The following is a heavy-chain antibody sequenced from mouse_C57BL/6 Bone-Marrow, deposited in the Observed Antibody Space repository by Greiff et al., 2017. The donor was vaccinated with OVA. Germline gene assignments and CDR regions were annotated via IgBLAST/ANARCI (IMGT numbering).Heavy chain of an antibody. Sequence: EVQLKQSGPGLVKPSQSLSLTCSVTGYSITSGYYWNWIRQFPGNKLEWMGYISYDGSNNYNPSLKNRISITRDTSKNQFFLKLNSVTTEDTATYYCASGGSSLDYWGQGTTLTVSS. CDR3: ASGGSSLDY. CDR1: GYSITSGYY. V-gene: IGHV3-6*01. D-gene: IGHD1-1*01. CDR2: ISYDGSN. J-gene: IGHJ2*01.